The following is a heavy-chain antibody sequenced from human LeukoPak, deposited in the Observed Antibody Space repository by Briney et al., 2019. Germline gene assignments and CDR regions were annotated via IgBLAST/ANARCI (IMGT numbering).Heavy chain of an antibody. V-gene: IGHV3-21*01. J-gene: IGHJ5*02. CDR3: AREMLAAVAAQS. CDR1: GFTFSSYN. Sequence: GGSLRPSCAASGFTFSSYNMNWVRQAPGKGLEWVSSISSSSNYIYYADSVKGRFTISRDNAKNSLYLQMNSLRAEDTAVYYCAREMLAAVAAQSWGQGTLVTVSS. D-gene: IGHD6-19*01. CDR2: ISSSSNYI.